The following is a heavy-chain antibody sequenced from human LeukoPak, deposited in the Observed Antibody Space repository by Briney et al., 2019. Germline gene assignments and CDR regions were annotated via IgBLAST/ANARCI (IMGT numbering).Heavy chain of an antibody. CDR3: AKGGYDYVEIGYFDF. D-gene: IGHD5-12*01. V-gene: IGHV3-23*01. CDR1: GFRFSNYD. Sequence: PGGSLRLSCAASGFRFSNYDMNWVRQAPGKGLEWVSVNIGSSGSTFYADSVKGRITISRDNSKNTLYLQMNSLRDEDTAVYYCAKGGYDYVEIGYFDFWGQGTLVTVSS. J-gene: IGHJ4*02. CDR2: NIGSSGST.